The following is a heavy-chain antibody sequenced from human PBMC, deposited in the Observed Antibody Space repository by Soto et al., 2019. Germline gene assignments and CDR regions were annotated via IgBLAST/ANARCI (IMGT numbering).Heavy chain of an antibody. J-gene: IGHJ6*02. CDR1: GFSLSTSGVG. V-gene: IGHV2-5*02. Sequence: QITLKESGPTLVKPTQTLTLTCTFSGFSLSTSGVGVGWIRQPPGQALEWLALIYWDDDKRYSPSLKSRLTITTDTSKNQVVLTMTNVDPVDTATYYCAHREGVGYYYYGMDVWGQGTTVTVSS. CDR3: AHREGVGYYYYGMDV. CDR2: IYWDDDK.